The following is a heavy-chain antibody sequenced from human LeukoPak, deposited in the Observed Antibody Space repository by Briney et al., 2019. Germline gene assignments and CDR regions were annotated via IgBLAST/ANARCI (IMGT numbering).Heavy chain of an antibody. Sequence: GGSLRLSRAAAGFIFRNYLMGWVRQAPGKGLEWVANINEDGSEKYYVDSVKGRFIISRDNAKNSLYLQMDILRAEDTAVFYCLSGSGHCGQGTLVTDSS. D-gene: IGHD3-10*01. CDR1: GFIFRNYL. CDR3: LSGSGH. V-gene: IGHV3-7*01. CDR2: INEDGSEK. J-gene: IGHJ4*02.